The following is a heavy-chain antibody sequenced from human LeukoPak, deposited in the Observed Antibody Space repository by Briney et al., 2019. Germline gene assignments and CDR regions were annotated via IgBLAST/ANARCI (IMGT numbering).Heavy chain of an antibody. D-gene: IGHD3-22*01. V-gene: IGHV3-23*01. CDR2: ISGSGGST. J-gene: IGHJ5*02. CDR1: GFTFSSYA. CDR3: ARDPIYYDGSP. Sequence: PGGSLRLSCAASGFTFSSYAMSWVRQAPGKGLEWVSAISGSGGSTYYADSVKGRFTISRDNSKNTLYLQMNSLRAEDTALYYCARDPIYYDGSPWGRGTLVTVSS.